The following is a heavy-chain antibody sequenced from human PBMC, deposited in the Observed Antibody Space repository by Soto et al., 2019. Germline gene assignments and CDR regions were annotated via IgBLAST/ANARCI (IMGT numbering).Heavy chain of an antibody. Sequence: QLQLVQSAAEVKKPGASVRVSSKAYGYPFIKYGISWIRQAPEQGLEWMGWIKVDSGYTNYAQKFQGRVTMPADTASDTAFMELRSLRLDDTSVYFCATSYDTGFDPWGQGTLVSVSS. D-gene: IGHD3-9*01. CDR3: ATSYDTGFDP. CDR2: IKVDSGYT. J-gene: IGHJ5*02. CDR1: GYPFIKYG. V-gene: IGHV1-18*04.